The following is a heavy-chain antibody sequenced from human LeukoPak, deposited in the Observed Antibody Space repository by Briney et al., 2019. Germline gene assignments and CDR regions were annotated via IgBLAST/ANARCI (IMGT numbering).Heavy chain of an antibody. CDR1: GFTFSSYS. J-gene: IGHJ4*02. V-gene: IGHV3-21*01. CDR3: ARGDYDYVWGSYRYNYFDY. D-gene: IGHD3-16*02. CDR2: ISSSSSYI. Sequence: PGGSLRLSCAASGFTFSSYSMNWVRQAPGKGLEWVSSISSSSSYIYYADSVKGRFTISRDNAKNSLYLQMNSLRVEDTAVYYCARGDYDYVWGSYRYNYFDYWGQGTLVTVSS.